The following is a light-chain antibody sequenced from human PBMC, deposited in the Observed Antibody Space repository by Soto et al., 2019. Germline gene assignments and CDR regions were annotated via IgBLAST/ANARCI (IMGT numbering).Light chain of an antibody. CDR3: QQRNVWPPIT. J-gene: IGKJ5*01. Sequence: EIVFTQSPATPPLSPGERATLSCRASQSIRTSLAWYQQKPGQAPRLVIFDASNRATGVPARFGGSGSGTDFTLTINSLETEDFAVYYCQQRNVWPPITFGQGTRLEIK. CDR1: QSIRTS. CDR2: DAS. V-gene: IGKV3-11*01.